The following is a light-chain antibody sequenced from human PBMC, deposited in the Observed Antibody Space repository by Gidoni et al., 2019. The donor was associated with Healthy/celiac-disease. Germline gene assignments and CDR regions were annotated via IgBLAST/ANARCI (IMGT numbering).Light chain of an antibody. CDR3: QSYDSSLSGSV. CDR2: GNS. CDR1: SSNIGAGYD. Sequence: QAVRTQPHSVSGAPGQRVTISCTGSSSNIGAGYDVHWYQQLPGTAPKLLIYGNSNRPSGVPDRFSGSKSGTSASLAITGLQAEDEADYYCQSYDSSLSGSVFGGGTKLTVL. J-gene: IGLJ2*01. V-gene: IGLV1-40*01.